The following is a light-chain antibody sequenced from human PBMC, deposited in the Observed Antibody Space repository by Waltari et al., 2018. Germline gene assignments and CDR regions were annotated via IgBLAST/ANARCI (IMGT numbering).Light chain of an antibody. CDR1: QSVGRS. J-gene: IGKJ1*01. CDR3: QHYVNLPVT. V-gene: IGKV3-20*01. CDR2: DTS. Sequence: DIVLTQSPGALSLSPGERATLSCRASQSVGRSLAWYQQKPGQAPRLLIYDTSSRATGTPGRFSGSGSWTDFSLAISSLEPEDFAVYFCQHYVNLPVTFGQGTKVEI.